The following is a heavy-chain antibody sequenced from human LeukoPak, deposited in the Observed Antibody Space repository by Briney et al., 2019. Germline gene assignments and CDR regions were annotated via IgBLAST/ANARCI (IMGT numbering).Heavy chain of an antibody. J-gene: IGHJ6*03. Sequence: EASVKVSCKASGYTFTSHDINWVRQATGQGLEWMGWMNPNSGATGYAQKFRGRITMTRDTSLTTAYMELSSLRSEDTALYYCARGPAYSEYGVLGYSHYSWASGAKGPRSPS. CDR1: GYTFTSHD. D-gene: IGHD4-17*01. V-gene: IGHV1-8*01. CDR3: ARGPAYSEYGVLGYSHYSWAS. CDR2: MNPNSGAT.